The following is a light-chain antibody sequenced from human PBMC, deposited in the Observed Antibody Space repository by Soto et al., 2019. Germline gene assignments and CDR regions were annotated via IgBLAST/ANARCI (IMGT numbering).Light chain of an antibody. Sequence: DIQMTQSPSTLSASVGDIVTITCRASQDISAWLAWYQQKPGKPPKLVIYKATALETGVPSRFSGSGSGTEFTLTISSLQPDDFATYFCQQYNSYSLTFGQGTKVDIK. CDR1: QDISAW. V-gene: IGKV1-5*03. J-gene: IGKJ1*01. CDR2: KAT. CDR3: QQYNSYSLT.